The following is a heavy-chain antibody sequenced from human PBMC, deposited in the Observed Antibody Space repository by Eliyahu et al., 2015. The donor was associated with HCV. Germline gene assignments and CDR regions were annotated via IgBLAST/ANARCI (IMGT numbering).Heavy chain of an antibody. CDR1: GFTVXSXY. D-gene: IGHD2-15*01. J-gene: IGHJ4*02. V-gene: IGHV3-53*01. Sequence: EVQLVESGGGLIQPGGSLXLSCAAXGFTVXSXYMXWVRQAPGKGLEWVSVIYSGGSTYYADSVKGRFTISRDNSKNTLYLQMNSLRAEDTAVYYCARAPATNYCSGGSCYSRYFDYWGQGTLVTVSS. CDR3: ARAPATNYCSGGSCYSRYFDY. CDR2: IYSGGST.